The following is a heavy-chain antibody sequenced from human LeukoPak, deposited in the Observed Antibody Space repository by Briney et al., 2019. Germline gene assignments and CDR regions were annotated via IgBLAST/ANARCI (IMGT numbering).Heavy chain of an antibody. CDR2: MNPNNGNT. J-gene: IGHJ5*02. Sequence: GASVKVSCKASGFTFTSYDINWVRQASGQGLEWMGWMNPNNGNTGYAQEFQGRVTMTRDTSISTAYMELRGLRSEDTAVYYCVRDGEGAAISVNYWFDPWGQGTLVTVSS. CDR3: VRDGEGAAISVNYWFDP. V-gene: IGHV1-8*01. CDR1: GFTFTSYD. D-gene: IGHD2-2*02.